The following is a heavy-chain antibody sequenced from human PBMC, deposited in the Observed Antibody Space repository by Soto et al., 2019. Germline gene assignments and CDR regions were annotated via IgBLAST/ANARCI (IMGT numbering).Heavy chain of an antibody. Sequence: LRLSCAASGFSFSSYAMHWVRQAPGKGLEWVAIISYGGINKYYADSVKGRFTISRDNSKNTLYLQMNNLSAEDTAVYYCARDVYSSSWAYFDSWGQGTLVTVSS. J-gene: IGHJ4*02. CDR2: ISYGGINK. V-gene: IGHV3-30-3*01. D-gene: IGHD6-13*01. CDR1: GFSFSSYA. CDR3: ARDVYSSSWAYFDS.